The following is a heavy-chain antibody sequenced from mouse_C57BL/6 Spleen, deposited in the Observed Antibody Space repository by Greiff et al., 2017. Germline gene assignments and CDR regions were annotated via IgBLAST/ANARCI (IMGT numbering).Heavy chain of an antibody. D-gene: IGHD2-4*01. J-gene: IGHJ2*01. CDR2: INPSSGYT. CDR3: ARSAIYYDYDDGNFDY. CDR1: GYTFTSYW. Sequence: VQLVESGAELAKPGASVKLSCKASGYTFTSYWMHWVKQRPGQGLEWIGYINPSSGYTKYNQKFKDKATLTADKSSSTAYMQLSSLTYEDSAVYYCARSAIYYDYDDGNFDYWGQGTTLTVSS. V-gene: IGHV1-7*01.